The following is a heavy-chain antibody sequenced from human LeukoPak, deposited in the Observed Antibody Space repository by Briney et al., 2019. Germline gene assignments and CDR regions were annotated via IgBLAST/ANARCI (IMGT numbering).Heavy chain of an antibody. CDR3: ARDVDTAMGYDY. V-gene: IGHV4-39*02. J-gene: IGHJ4*02. D-gene: IGHD5-18*01. CDR2: IYYSGST. CDR1: GDSISSSSYY. Sequence: PSETLSLTCTVSGDSISSSSYYWGWIRQPPGKGLEWIGSIYYSGSTYYNPSLKSRVTMSVDTSKNQFSLKLNSVTAADTAVYYCARDVDTAMGYDYWGQGTLVTVSS.